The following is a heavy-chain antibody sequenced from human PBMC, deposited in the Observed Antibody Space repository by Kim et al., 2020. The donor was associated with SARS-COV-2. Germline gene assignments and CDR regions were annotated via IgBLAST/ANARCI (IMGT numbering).Heavy chain of an antibody. Sequence: ASVKVSCKASGYTFTSYGISWVRQAPGQGLEWMGWIIAYNGNTNYAQKLQGRVTMTTDTSTSTAYMELRSLRSDDTAVYYCARGGATRGHDNWFDPWGQGTLVTVSS. V-gene: IGHV1-18*01. CDR3: ARGGATRGHDNWFDP. D-gene: IGHD3-10*01. CDR2: IIAYNGNT. J-gene: IGHJ5*02. CDR1: GYTFTSYG.